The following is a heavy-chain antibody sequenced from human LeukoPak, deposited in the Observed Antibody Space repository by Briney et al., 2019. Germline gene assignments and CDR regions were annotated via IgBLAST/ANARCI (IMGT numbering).Heavy chain of an antibody. CDR3: ARDSDCGGDCYEFDP. J-gene: IGHJ5*02. D-gene: IGHD2-21*02. Sequence: SQTLSLTCTVSGGSISSGGYYWSWIRQHPGKGLEWIGYIYYSGSTYYNPSLKSRVTISVDTSKNQFSLKLSSVTAADTAVYYCARDSDCGGDCYEFDPWGQGTLVTVSS. V-gene: IGHV4-31*03. CDR1: GGSISSGGYY. CDR2: IYYSGST.